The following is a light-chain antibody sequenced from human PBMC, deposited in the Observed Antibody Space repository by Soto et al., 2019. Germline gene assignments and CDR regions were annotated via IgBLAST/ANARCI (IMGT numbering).Light chain of an antibody. CDR1: QSVSSSY. CDR3: QQYGSSPYT. CDR2: GAS. V-gene: IGKV3-20*01. Sequence: EIVLTQSPGTLSLSPGERATLSCRASQSVSSSYLAWYQQKPGQAPRLLLYGASSKATGVPGRFSGSGSGTDFTLAISRLAPEDLAVYYCQQYGSSPYTFGQGTKLEIK. J-gene: IGKJ2*01.